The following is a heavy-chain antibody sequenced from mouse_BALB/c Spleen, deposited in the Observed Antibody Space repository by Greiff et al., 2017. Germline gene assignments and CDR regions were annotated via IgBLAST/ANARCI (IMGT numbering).Heavy chain of an antibody. Sequence: EVMLVESGGGLVQPGGSLKLSCAASGFAFSRYWMSWVRQAPGKGLEWIGEINPDSSTINYTPSLKDKFIISRDNAKNTLYLQMSKVRSEDTALYYCARWSYRPYPAWFAYWGQGTLVTVSA. D-gene: IGHD2-14*01. CDR1: GFAFSRYW. CDR3: ARWSYRPYPAWFAY. V-gene: IGHV4-1*02. J-gene: IGHJ3*01. CDR2: INPDSSTI.